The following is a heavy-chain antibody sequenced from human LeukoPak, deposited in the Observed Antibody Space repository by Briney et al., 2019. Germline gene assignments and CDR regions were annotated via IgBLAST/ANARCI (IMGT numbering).Heavy chain of an antibody. CDR1: GFTFSSYA. CDR3: AKDTRVTTPYWYFDL. D-gene: IGHD4-17*01. J-gene: IGHJ2*01. Sequence: GGSLRLSCAASGFTFSSYAMSWVRQAPGKGLEWVSAISGSGGRTYYADSVKGRFTISRDNSKNTLYLQMNSLRAEDTAVYYCAKDTRVTTPYWYFDLWGRGTLVTVSS. V-gene: IGHV3-23*01. CDR2: ISGSGGRT.